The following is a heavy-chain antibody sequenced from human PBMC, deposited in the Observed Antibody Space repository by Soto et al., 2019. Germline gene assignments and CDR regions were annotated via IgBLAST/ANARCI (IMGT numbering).Heavy chain of an antibody. CDR3: AIHSGIYPDAFDI. CDR2: IYYSGST. J-gene: IGHJ3*02. CDR1: GGSISSSSYY. Sequence: SETLSLTCTVSGGSISSSSYYWGWIRQPPGKGLEWIGSIYYSGSTYYNPSLKSRVTISVDTSKNQFSLKLSSVTAADTAVYYCAIHSGIYPDAFDIWGQGTMVTVSS. V-gene: IGHV4-39*01. D-gene: IGHD1-26*01.